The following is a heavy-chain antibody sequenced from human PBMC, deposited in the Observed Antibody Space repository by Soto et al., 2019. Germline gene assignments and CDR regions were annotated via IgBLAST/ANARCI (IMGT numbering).Heavy chain of an antibody. V-gene: IGHV5-51*01. CDR2: IYPGDSDT. Sequence: GESLKISCKGSGDTFPSYWIAWVRQMSGKGLEWMGIIYPGDSDTRYSPSFQGQVTISADKSISTAYLQWSSLKASDTAMYYCARRPENNYYYYGMDVWGQGTTVTVSS. CDR1: GDTFPSYW. CDR3: ARRPENNYYYYGMDV. J-gene: IGHJ6*02.